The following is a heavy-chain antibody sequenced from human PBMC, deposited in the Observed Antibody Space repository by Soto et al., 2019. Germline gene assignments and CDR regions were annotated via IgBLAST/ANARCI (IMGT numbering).Heavy chain of an antibody. V-gene: IGHV4-31*03. Sequence: QVQLQESGPGLVKPSQTLSLTCTVSGGSISSGGYYWSWIRQHPGKGLEWIGYIYYSGSTYYNPSLKSRVTISVDTSKNKFSLKLSSVTAADTAVYYCARENRGLGYCSGGSCYSSYWYFDLWGRGTLVTVSS. CDR1: GGSISSGGYY. CDR3: ARENRGLGYCSGGSCYSSYWYFDL. CDR2: IYYSGST. J-gene: IGHJ2*01. D-gene: IGHD2-15*01.